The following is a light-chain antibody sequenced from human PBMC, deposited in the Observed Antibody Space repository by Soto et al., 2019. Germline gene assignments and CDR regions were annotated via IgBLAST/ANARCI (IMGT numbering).Light chain of an antibody. CDR3: QQRSNWPLT. Sequence: IVLTQSPATRSFSPGERPTLSCRASQSVSSYLAWYQQKPGQAPRLLIYDASNRATGIPARFSGSGSGTDFTLTISSLEPEDFAVYYCQQRSNWPLTFGGGTKVDIK. CDR2: DAS. J-gene: IGKJ4*01. CDR1: QSVSSY. V-gene: IGKV3-11*01.